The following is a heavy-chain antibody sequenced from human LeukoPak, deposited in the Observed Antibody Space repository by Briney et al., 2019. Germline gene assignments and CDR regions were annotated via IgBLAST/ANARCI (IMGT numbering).Heavy chain of an antibody. J-gene: IGHJ3*02. V-gene: IGHV4-61*02. CDR1: GDSISSGDYY. D-gene: IGHD2-21*02. CDR2: ISSSGST. CDR3: ARVMTGGDAFDI. Sequence: PSETLSLTCTVSGDSISSGDYYWSWIRQPAGKGLEWIGRISSSGSTNYNPSLKSRVTISVDTSKNQFSLKLSSVTAADTAVYYCARVMTGGDAFDIWGQGTMVTVSS.